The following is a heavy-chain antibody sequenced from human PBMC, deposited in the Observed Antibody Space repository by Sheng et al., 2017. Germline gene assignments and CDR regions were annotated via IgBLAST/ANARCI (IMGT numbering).Heavy chain of an antibody. Sequence: QVQLVESGGGVVQPGRSLRLSCAASGFTFSSYAMHWVRQAPGKGLEWVAVISYDGSNKYYADSVKGRFTISRDNSKNTLYLQMNSLRAEDTAVYYCARRKLAVAGKDAFDIWGQGTMVTVSS. V-gene: IGHV3-30*04. CDR3: ARRKLAVAGKDAFDI. CDR2: ISYDGSNK. D-gene: IGHD6-19*01. J-gene: IGHJ3*02. CDR1: GFTFSSYA.